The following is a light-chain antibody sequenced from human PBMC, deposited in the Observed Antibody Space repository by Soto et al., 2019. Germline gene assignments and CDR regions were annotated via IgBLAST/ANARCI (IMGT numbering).Light chain of an antibody. Sequence: EIVLTQSPATLSLSPGERATLSCRASQSVSSYLAWYQQKPGQVPRLLIYDASNRSTGIPARFSGSGSGTDFTLTISSLEPEDFEVYYCQHRSNWPPTFGGGTKVEIK. J-gene: IGKJ4*01. CDR3: QHRSNWPPT. CDR2: DAS. V-gene: IGKV3-11*01. CDR1: QSVSSY.